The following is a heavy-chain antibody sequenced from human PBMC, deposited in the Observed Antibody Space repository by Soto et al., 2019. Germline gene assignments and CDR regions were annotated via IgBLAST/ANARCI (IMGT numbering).Heavy chain of an antibody. CDR1: GYSFTSYW. CDR3: ARANGHYDILTGYYFDYYYGMDV. J-gene: IGHJ6*02. CDR2: IYPGDSDT. D-gene: IGHD3-9*01. Sequence: PGESLKISCKGSGYSFTSYWIGWVRQMPGKGLEWMGIIYPGDSDTRYSPSFQGQVTISADKSISTAYLQWSSLKASDTAMYYCARANGHYDILTGYYFDYYYGMDVWGQGTTVTGSS. V-gene: IGHV5-51*01.